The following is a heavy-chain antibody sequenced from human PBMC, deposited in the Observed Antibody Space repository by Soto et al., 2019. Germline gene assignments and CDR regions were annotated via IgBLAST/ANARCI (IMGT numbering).Heavy chain of an antibody. CDR3: ARDMHAGFTHYFDP. V-gene: IGHV4-59*01. CDR1: GGSITSYH. CDR2: TSYTGNN. Sequence: SETLSLTCIVSGGSITSYHWLWIRQLPEKGLEWIGYTSYTGNNNYNPSFQSRVTISIDTSKNQLSLKMTSMTAADTAVYYCARDMHAGFTHYFDPRGQGTLVTVSS. J-gene: IGHJ5*02. D-gene: IGHD1-26*01.